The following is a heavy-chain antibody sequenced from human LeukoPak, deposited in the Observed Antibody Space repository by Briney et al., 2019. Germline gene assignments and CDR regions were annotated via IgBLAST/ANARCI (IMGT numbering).Heavy chain of an antibody. V-gene: IGHV5-51*01. Sequence: GESLKISCQGFANTFSNHWIAWVRQMPGKGLERMGIIYPGDSDTRYSPSFQGQVTISADKSISTAYLQWSSLKASDTAMYYCARGRYSGSYLSYFDYWGQGTLVTVSS. CDR3: ARGRYSGSYLSYFDY. J-gene: IGHJ4*02. D-gene: IGHD1-26*01. CDR1: ANTFSNHW. CDR2: IYPGDSDT.